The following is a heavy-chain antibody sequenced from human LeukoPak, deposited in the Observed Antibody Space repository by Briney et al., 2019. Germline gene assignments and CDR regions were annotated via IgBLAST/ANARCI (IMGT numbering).Heavy chain of an antibody. CDR2: ISYDGSNK. D-gene: IGHD5-12*01. CDR3: AREGMVATDWFDP. Sequence: GRSLRLSCAASGFTFSSYAMHWVRQAPGKGLEWVAVISYDGSNKYYADSVKGRFTISRDNSKNTLYLQMNSLRAEDTAVYYCAREGMVATDWFDPWGQGTLVTVSS. CDR1: GFTFSSYA. V-gene: IGHV3-30-3*01. J-gene: IGHJ5*02.